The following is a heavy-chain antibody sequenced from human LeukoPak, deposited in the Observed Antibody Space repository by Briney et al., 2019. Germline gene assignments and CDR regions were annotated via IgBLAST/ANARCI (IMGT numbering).Heavy chain of an antibody. D-gene: IGHD4/OR15-4a*01. CDR3: ARRAGAYSHPYDY. Sequence: GGSLRLPCAASGFTFSSYGMHWVRQAPGKGLEWVSFIYSGGSTHYSDSVKGRFTISRDNSKNTLYLQMNSLRAEDTAVYYCARRAGAYSHPYDYWGQGTLVTVSS. CDR2: IYSGGST. CDR1: GFTFSSYG. J-gene: IGHJ4*02. V-gene: IGHV3-53*01.